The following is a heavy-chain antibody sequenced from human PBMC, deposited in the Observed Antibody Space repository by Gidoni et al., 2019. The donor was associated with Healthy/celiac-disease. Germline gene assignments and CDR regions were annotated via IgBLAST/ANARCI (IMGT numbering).Heavy chain of an antibody. V-gene: IGHV3-23*01. CDR2: ISGSGGST. D-gene: IGHD6-13*01. Sequence: EVQLLESGGGLVQPGGSLRLSCAASGFSFSSYAMSWVRQAPGKGLEWVSAISGSGGSTYYADSVKGRFTISRDNSKNTLYLQMNSLRAEDTAVYYCAKDASDWYGYSSSWYYFDYWGQGTLVTVSS. CDR1: GFSFSSYA. J-gene: IGHJ4*02. CDR3: AKDASDWYGYSSSWYYFDY.